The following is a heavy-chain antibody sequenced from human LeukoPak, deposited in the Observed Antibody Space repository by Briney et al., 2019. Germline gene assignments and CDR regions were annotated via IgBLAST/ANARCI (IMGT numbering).Heavy chain of an antibody. CDR1: GFTFSSYA. Sequence: PGGSLRLSCAASGFTFSSYAMSWVRQAPGKGLEWVSAISGSGGSTHYADSVKGRFTISRDNSKNTLYLQMNSLRAEDTAVYYCAKEIHSSGWYGKGDWFDPWGQGTLVTVSS. J-gene: IGHJ5*02. D-gene: IGHD6-19*01. CDR2: ISGSGGST. CDR3: AKEIHSSGWYGKGDWFDP. V-gene: IGHV3-23*01.